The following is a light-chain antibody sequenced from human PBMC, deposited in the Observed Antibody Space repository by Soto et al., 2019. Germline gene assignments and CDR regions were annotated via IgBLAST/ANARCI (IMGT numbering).Light chain of an antibody. V-gene: IGLV1-40*01. CDR3: QSCDSSLSGVV. CDR2: GHN. J-gene: IGLJ2*01. Sequence: QSVLTQPPSVSGAPGQRVTISCTGTSSNTGAGYDVHWYQHLPGTAPKLLINGHNNRPSGVSDRFSAYKSGTSASLVITGLQAEDEADYYCQSCDSSLSGVVFGGGTKLTVL. CDR1: SSNTGAGYD.